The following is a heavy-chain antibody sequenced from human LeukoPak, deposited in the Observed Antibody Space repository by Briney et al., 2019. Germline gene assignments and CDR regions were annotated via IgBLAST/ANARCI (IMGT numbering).Heavy chain of an antibody. CDR3: ARVLYYYDSSGYFYFDY. J-gene: IGHJ4*02. CDR2: NPNSGGT. D-gene: IGHD3-22*01. Sequence: NPNSGGTNYAQKFQGRVTMTRDTSISTAYMELSRLRSDDTAVYYCARVLYYYDSSGYFYFDYWGQGTLVTVSS. V-gene: IGHV1-2*02.